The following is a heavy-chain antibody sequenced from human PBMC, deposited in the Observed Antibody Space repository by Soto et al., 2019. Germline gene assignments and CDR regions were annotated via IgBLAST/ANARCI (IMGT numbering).Heavy chain of an antibody. D-gene: IGHD1-26*01. V-gene: IGHV1-8*01. J-gene: IGHJ6*02. CDR3: ARGGLLLFFYYYGMDV. CDR1: GYTFTSYD. CDR2: MNPNSGNT. Sequence: QVQLVQSGAEVKKPGASVKVSCKASGYTFTSYDINWVRQATGQGLEWMGWMNPNSGNTGYAQKFQGRVTMTRNTSISTSYMELSSLRSEDTAVYYCARGGLLLFFYYYGMDVWGQGTTVTVSS.